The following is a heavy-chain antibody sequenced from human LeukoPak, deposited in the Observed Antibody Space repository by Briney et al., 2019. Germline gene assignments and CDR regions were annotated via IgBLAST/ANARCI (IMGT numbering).Heavy chain of an antibody. D-gene: IGHD3-3*01. J-gene: IGHJ4*02. V-gene: IGHV3-23*01. Sequence: GGSLRLSCAASGFTFSSYAMSWVRQAPGKGLEWVSAISGSGGSTYYADSVKGRFTISRDNSKNTLYLQMNSLRAEDTAVYYCAKDSDYDFWSGHRGLDYWGQGTLVTVSS. CDR3: AKDSDYDFWSGHRGLDY. CDR1: GFTFSSYA. CDR2: ISGSGGST.